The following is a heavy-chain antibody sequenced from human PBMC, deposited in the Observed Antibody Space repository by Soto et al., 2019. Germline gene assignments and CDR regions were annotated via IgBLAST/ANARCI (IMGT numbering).Heavy chain of an antibody. V-gene: IGHV1-18*01. CDR1: GYTFTSYG. CDR2: ISAYNGNT. Sequence: ASVKVSCKASGYTFTSYGISWVRQAPGQGLEWMGWISAYNGNTNYAQKLQGRVTMTTDTSTSTAYMELRSLRSDDTAVYYCARTPRYYDSSGYYALVAFDIWCQGTMVTVSS. CDR3: ARTPRYYDSSGYYALVAFDI. J-gene: IGHJ3*02. D-gene: IGHD3-22*01.